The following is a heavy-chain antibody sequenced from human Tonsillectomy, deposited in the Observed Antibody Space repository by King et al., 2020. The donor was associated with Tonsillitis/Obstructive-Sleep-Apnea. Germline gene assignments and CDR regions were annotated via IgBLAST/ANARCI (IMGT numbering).Heavy chain of an antibody. CDR2: IYSDGSSR. CDR1: GFTFSSYW. Sequence: VQLVESGGGLVQPGGSLRLSCAASGFTFSSYWMHWVRQPPGKGLVWVSRIYSDGSSRNYGDSVKGRFTISRDNAKNTLYLQMHSLRAEDTAVYYCARASTYDFWDGAGYWGQGTLVTVSS. CDR3: ARASTYDFWDGAGY. J-gene: IGHJ4*02. V-gene: IGHV3-74*01. D-gene: IGHD3-3*01.